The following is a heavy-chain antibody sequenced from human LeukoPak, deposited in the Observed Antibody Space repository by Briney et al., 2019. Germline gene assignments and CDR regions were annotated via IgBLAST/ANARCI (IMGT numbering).Heavy chain of an antibody. J-gene: IGHJ4*02. Sequence: SETLSLTCTVSGGSISSHYWTWIRQPPGKGLEWIGYIYYSGSTNYNPPLKSRVTISVDTSKNQFSLKLSSVTAADTAVYYCARRGEYSSSFVTFDYWGQGILVTVSS. D-gene: IGHD6-6*01. CDR2: IYYSGST. CDR1: GGSISSHY. V-gene: IGHV4-59*11. CDR3: ARRGEYSSSFVTFDY.